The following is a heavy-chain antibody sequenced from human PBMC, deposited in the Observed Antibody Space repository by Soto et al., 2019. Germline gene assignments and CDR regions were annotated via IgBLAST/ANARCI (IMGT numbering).Heavy chain of an antibody. CDR3: ARVMYYYDSSGYPY. CDR1: GGSITSSSHY. CDR2: IYYDGNT. Sequence: SETLSLTCTVSGGSITSSSHYWGWIRQPPGKGLECIGNIYYDGNTYYNPSLKSRVTISLDTSKNQFSLRLNSVTAADTAVYYCARVMYYYDSSGYPYWGQGTLVTVSS. D-gene: IGHD3-22*01. V-gene: IGHV4-39*01. J-gene: IGHJ4*02.